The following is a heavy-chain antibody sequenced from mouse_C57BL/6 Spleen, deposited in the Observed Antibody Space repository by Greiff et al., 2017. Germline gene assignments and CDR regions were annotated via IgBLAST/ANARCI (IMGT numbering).Heavy chain of an antibody. CDR1: GYTFTDYE. D-gene: IGHD2-1*01. CDR3: TRSDYGNYGFAY. Sequence: QVQLQQSGAELVRPGASVTLSCKASGYTFTDYEMHWVKQTPVHGLEWIGAIDPETGGTAYNQKFKGKAILTADKSSSTAYMDLRSLTSADSAVYYCTRSDYGNYGFAYWGQGTLVTVSA. V-gene: IGHV1-15*01. CDR2: IDPETGGT. J-gene: IGHJ3*01.